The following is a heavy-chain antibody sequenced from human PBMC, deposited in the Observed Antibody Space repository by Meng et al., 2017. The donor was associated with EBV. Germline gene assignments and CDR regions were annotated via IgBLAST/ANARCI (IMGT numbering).Heavy chain of an antibody. CDR3: GRPFPSWQSPRLDPFGA. D-gene: IGHD6-19*01. CDR1: XDSISSFYY. Sequence: QLQLRESGSGQVKPSXXXXLTXXVXXDSISSFYYWGWIRQPPGRGLEWIGSVHYTGSTYYSPSLKSRVTVSVDTSKNQFSLRLTSVTAADTAVYYCGRPFPSWQSPRLDPFGAWGQGTLGTVSS. CDR2: VHYTGST. V-gene: IGHV4-39*01. J-gene: IGHJ4*02.